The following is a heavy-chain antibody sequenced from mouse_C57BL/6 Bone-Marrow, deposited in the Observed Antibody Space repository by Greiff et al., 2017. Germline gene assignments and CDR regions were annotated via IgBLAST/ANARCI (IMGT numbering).Heavy chain of an antibody. CDR2: IDPSDSYT. CDR1: GYTFTSYW. Sequence: QVQLQQPGAELVKPGASVKLSCKASGYTFTSYWMQWVKQRPGQGLAWIGEIDPSDSYTNYNQKFKGKATLTVDTSSSTAYMQLSSLTSEDSAAYYCARSGPAWFAYWGQGTLVTVSA. V-gene: IGHV1-50*01. D-gene: IGHD3-1*01. CDR3: ARSGPAWFAY. J-gene: IGHJ3*01.